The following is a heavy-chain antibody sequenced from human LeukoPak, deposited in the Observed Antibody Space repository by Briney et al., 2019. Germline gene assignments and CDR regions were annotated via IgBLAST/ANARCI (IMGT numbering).Heavy chain of an antibody. J-gene: IGHJ6*02. D-gene: IGHD3-22*01. CDR2: ISANGGRT. Sequence: GGSLRLSCAPSGFTFSSYAMTWVRQAPGKGMEWVSCISANGGRTDYADSVKGRVTISRANSKNTLYLQMNSLRAEDTAVYYCARAPYYDSSGYSPVYYYGMDVWGQGTTVTVSS. V-gene: IGHV3-23*01. CDR3: ARAPYYDSSGYSPVYYYGMDV. CDR1: GFTFSSYA.